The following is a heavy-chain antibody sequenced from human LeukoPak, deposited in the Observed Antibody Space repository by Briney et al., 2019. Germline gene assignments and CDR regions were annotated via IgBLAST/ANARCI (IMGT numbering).Heavy chain of an antibody. J-gene: IGHJ4*02. CDR2: INQDGSAE. CDR1: GFTFSTYS. D-gene: IGHD4-17*01. V-gene: IGHV3-7*01. CDR3: VRLFGGVTTFDY. Sequence: GRSLRLSCAASGFTFSTYSMSWVRQAPGKGLDWVASINQDGSAEYYVDSVRGRFTISRDNAENSLYLQVNSLRVDDTAVYYCVRLFGGVTTFDYWGQGTLVTVSS.